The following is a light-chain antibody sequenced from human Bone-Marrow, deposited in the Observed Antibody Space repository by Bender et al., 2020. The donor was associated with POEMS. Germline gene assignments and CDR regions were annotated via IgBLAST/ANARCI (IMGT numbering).Light chain of an antibody. J-gene: IGLJ3*02. V-gene: IGLV1-40*01. CDR2: GYN. Sequence: QSVLTQPPSVSGAPGQRVTISCTGSSSNTGSGYDINWYQHLPGTAPKLLIYGYNNRPSGVPDRFSGSNSGNTATLTISGVEVGDEADYYCQTWGSDIRVFGGGTKLTVL. CDR1: SSNTGSGYD. CDR3: QTWGSDIRV.